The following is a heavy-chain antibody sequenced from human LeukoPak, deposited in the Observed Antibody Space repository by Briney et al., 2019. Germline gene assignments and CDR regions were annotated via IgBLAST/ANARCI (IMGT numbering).Heavy chain of an antibody. CDR2: IYYSGST. J-gene: IGHJ4*02. Sequence: SQTLSLTCTVSGGSISSGGYYWSWIRQPPGKGLEWIGYIYYSGSTNYSPSLKGRVTISVDTSKNQFSLKLSSVTAADTAVYYCARGLAAAGTSYFDYWGQGTLVTVSS. CDR3: ARGLAAAGTSYFDY. D-gene: IGHD6-13*01. V-gene: IGHV4-61*08. CDR1: GGSISSGGYY.